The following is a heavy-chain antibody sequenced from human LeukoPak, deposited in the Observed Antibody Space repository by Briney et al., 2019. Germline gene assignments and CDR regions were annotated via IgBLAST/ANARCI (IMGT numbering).Heavy chain of an antibody. J-gene: IGHJ4*02. CDR2: INSDGSST. D-gene: IGHD6-13*01. CDR1: GFTFSSYW. V-gene: IGHV3-74*01. Sequence: GGSLRLSCAASGFTFSSYWMHWVRQAPGKGLVWVSRINSDGSSTSYADSVKGRFTISRDNAKNTLYLQMNSLRAEDTAVYYCAKDPAYSSSRLYYFDYWGQGTLVTVSS. CDR3: AKDPAYSSSRLYYFDY.